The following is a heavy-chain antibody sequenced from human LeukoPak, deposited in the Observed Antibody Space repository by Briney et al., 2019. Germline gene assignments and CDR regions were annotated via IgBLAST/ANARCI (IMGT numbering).Heavy chain of an antibody. CDR3: ARFYPWGRDGSGSSQVLDAFDI. V-gene: IGHV1-2*02. CDR1: GYTFTGYY. CDR2: INPNSGGT. Sequence: ASVKVSCKASGYTFTGYYMHWVRQAPGQGLEWMGWINPNSGGTNYAQKFQGRVTMTRDTSISTAYMELSRLRSDDTAVYYCARFYPWGRDGSGSSQVLDAFDIWGQGTMVTVSS. D-gene: IGHD3-10*01. J-gene: IGHJ3*02.